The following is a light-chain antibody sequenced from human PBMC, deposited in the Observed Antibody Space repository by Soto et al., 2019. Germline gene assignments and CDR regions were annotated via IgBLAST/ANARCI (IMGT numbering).Light chain of an antibody. CDR2: KAS. V-gene: IGKV1-5*03. CDR3: QHYNSYSEA. Sequence: QKTKSPSSLSAYVVDIVTITCRASQSISSYLNWYQQKPGKAPKLLIYKASTLKSGVPSRFSGSGSGTEFTLTISSLQPDDFATYYCQHYNSYSEAFGQGTNVDI. J-gene: IGKJ1*01. CDR1: QSISSY.